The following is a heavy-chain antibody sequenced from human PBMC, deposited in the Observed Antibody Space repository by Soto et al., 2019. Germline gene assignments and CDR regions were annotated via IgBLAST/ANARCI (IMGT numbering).Heavy chain of an antibody. V-gene: IGHV3-30*03. Sequence: GGSLRLSCAASGFTFSNYGMHWVRQAPGKGLDWVAGISDDGVSKYYAESVQGRFTISRDNSESAVFLQMNSLRPDDTALYFCARAYYFGSGTSYTLYYWGQGT. CDR3: ARAYYFGSGTSYTLYY. CDR1: GFTFSNYG. J-gene: IGHJ4*02. CDR2: ISDDGVSK. D-gene: IGHD3-10*01.